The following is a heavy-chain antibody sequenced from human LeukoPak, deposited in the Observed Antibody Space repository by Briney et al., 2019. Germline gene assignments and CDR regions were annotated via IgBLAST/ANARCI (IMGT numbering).Heavy chain of an antibody. V-gene: IGHV6-1*01. CDR2: TYYRSKWYN. Sequence: SQTLSLTCAISGDSVSSNSAAWGWIRQSPSRGLEWPGRTYYRSKWYNNYAVSVKSRITINADTSKNQFSLQLNSVTPDDTAVYYCARARGYFDLWGRGTLVTVSS. CDR3: ARARGYFDL. CDR1: GDSVSSNSAA. J-gene: IGHJ2*01.